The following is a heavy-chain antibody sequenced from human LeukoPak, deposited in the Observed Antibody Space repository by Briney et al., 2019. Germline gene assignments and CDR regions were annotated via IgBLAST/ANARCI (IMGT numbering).Heavy chain of an antibody. J-gene: IGHJ4*02. CDR3: ARGRSAGLYFDY. CDR2: MNPNSGNT. V-gene: IGHV1-8*01. Sequence: ASVKVSCKASGYTFTSYDINWVRQAPGQGLEWMGWMNPNSGNTDYAQKFQGRVTMTWNTSISTAYMELSSLRSEDTAVYYCARGRSAGLYFDYWGQGTLVTVSS. CDR1: GYTFTSYD. D-gene: IGHD3-10*01.